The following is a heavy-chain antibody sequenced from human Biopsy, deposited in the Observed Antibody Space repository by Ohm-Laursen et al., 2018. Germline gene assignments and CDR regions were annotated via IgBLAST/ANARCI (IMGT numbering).Heavy chain of an antibody. CDR1: GDSISSYY. D-gene: IGHD3-22*01. V-gene: IGHV4-59*01. CDR3: ARDRGFYSNRTVPGYFDL. CDR2: VYYTGST. Sequence: TLSLTCTVSGDSISSYYWSWIRQPPGKGLEWIGYVYYTGSTDYNPSLQSRVTISVDTSKNHFSLRLRSVTPADTAIYYCARDRGFYSNRTVPGYFDLWGRGTLVTVSS. J-gene: IGHJ2*01.